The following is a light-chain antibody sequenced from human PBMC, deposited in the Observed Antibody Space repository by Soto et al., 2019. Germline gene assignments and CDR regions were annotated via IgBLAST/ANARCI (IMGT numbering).Light chain of an antibody. CDR2: GAS. CDR1: QSVSSN. J-gene: IGKJ2*01. CDR3: QQYNNWPYT. V-gene: IGKV3-15*01. Sequence: EIVMTQSPATLSVSLGERATLSCRASQSVSSNLAWYQQKPGQAPRLLIYGASTRATGIPARFSGSGSGAEFTITISSLQSEDFAVYYCQQYNNWPYTFGQGTKLEIK.